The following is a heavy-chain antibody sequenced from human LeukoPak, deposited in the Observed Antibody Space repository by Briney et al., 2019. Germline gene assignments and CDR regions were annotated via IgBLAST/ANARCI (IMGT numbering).Heavy chain of an antibody. D-gene: IGHD3-22*01. Sequence: SETLSLTCSVSGASIIGYYWSWIRQPAGKGLEWIGRIYTSGSTDYNPSLSSRVTMSVDTSKNQFSLKLSSVTAADTAVYYCARDRPYDSSGYYHNYYYYYYMDVWGKGTTVTISS. CDR3: ARDRPYDSSGYYHNYYYYYYMDV. V-gene: IGHV4-4*07. CDR1: GASIIGYY. CDR2: IYTSGST. J-gene: IGHJ6*03.